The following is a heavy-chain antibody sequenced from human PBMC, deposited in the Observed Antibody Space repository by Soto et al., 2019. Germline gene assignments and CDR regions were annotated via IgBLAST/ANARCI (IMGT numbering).Heavy chain of an antibody. CDR2: MYHSGST. CDR1: GYSTNNGYY. V-gene: IGHV4-38-2*01. Sequence: LALTCAVFGYSTNNGYYWGWIRQPPGKGLEWMGAMYHSGSTYYDPSFRGRVAISKDTSKNQFSMRLSYVTAADTAVYYCARGLDYSGMDVWGQGTTVTV. J-gene: IGHJ6*02. CDR3: ARGLDYSGMDV.